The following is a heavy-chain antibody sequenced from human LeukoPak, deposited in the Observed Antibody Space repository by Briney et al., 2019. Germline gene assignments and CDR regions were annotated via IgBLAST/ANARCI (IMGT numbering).Heavy chain of an antibody. D-gene: IGHD1-1*01. J-gene: IGHJ4*02. CDR2: ISSSSTTYT. Sequence: GGSLRLSCAASGFTFSDYYMSWIRQAPGKGLEWLSYISSSSTTYTNYADSVKGRFTISRDNAKNSLYLQMNGLRAEDTAVYYCARVSSSGSVDYWGQGTLVTVSS. V-gene: IGHV3-11*06. CDR3: ARVSSSGSVDY. CDR1: GFTFSDYY.